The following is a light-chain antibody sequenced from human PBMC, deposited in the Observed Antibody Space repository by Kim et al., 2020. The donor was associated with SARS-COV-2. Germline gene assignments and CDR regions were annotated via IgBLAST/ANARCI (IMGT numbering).Light chain of an antibody. CDR2: DAS. CDR3: QQNATAPLT. CDR1: QSVGNNY. J-gene: IGKJ4*01. Sequence: EIVLTQSPATLSLSPGERATLSCGASQSVGNNYLAWYQQKPGLAPRLLIYDASTRATGIPDRFSASGSGTVFTLTISRLEPEDFAVYYCQQNATAPLTFGGGTKVDIK. V-gene: IGKV3D-20*01.